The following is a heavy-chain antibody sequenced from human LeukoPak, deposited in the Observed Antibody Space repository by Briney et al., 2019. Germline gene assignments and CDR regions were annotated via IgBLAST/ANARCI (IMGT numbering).Heavy chain of an antibody. J-gene: IGHJ4*02. CDR3: ARAPDFGDSMNS. CDR2: INTNTGIP. D-gene: IGHD4-17*01. Sequence: ASVKVSCKASGYTFTNYAMNWVRQAPGQGLEWMGSINTNTGIPTYAQGFTGRFVFSLDTSVSTTYLQITSLKAEDTAVYYCARAPDFGDSMNSWGRGTLVTVSS. CDR1: GYTFTNYA. V-gene: IGHV7-4-1*02.